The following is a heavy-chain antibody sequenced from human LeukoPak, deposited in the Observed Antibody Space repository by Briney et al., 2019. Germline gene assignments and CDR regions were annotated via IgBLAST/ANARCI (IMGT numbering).Heavy chain of an antibody. Sequence: GSLRRSCAASGFTFSSYAMSWVRQAPGKGLEWIGEINHSGSTNYNPSLKSRVTISIDTSKNQFSLKLSSVTAADTAVYYCARSPRITGTRPAKVNLVDYWGQGTLVTVSS. CDR2: INHSGST. J-gene: IGHJ4*02. CDR3: ARSPRITGTRPAKVNLVDY. V-gene: IGHV4-34*01. CDR1: GFTFSSYA. D-gene: IGHD1-7*01.